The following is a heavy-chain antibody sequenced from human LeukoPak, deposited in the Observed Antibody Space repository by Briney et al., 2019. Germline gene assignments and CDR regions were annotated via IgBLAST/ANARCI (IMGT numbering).Heavy chain of an antibody. D-gene: IGHD3-10*01. Sequence: GGSLRLSCAASGFTFSSYAMSWVRQAPGKGLEWVSAISGSGSTTYYADPVKGRFTISRDNSKNTLYLQMNSLRAEDTAVYYCAKWSITMVRGVKSHWFDPWGQGTLVTVSS. CDR1: GFTFSSYA. CDR2: ISGSGSTT. V-gene: IGHV3-23*01. J-gene: IGHJ5*02. CDR3: AKWSITMVRGVKSHWFDP.